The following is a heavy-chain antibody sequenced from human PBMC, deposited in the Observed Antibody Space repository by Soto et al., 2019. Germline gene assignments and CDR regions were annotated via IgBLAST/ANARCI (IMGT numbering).Heavy chain of an antibody. CDR1: GFTFSGSA. Sequence: SGFTFSGSAMHWVRHASGKGLEWVGRIRSKVNNYATAYAASVRGRFSISRDDSKNTAYLQMNSLKTEDTAVYYCTRRDSMDVWGHGTTVTVSS. CDR2: IRSKVNNYAT. D-gene: IGHD2-15*01. V-gene: IGHV3-73*01. J-gene: IGHJ6*02. CDR3: TRRDSMDV.